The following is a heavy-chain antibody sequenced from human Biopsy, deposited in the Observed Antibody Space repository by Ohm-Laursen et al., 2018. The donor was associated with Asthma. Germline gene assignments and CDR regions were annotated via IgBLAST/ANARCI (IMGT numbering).Heavy chain of an antibody. V-gene: IGHV3-23*01. Sequence: SLRLSCTASGFTFSSSAMSWVRQAPGKGLERVSAITGSGGTTYYADSVRGRFTISRDNSMSTLFLQMDSLSAEDTAVYYCAKDFRGIAVAGDRGFDYWGQGTLVTVSS. CDR2: ITGSGGTT. CDR1: GFTFSSSA. D-gene: IGHD6-19*01. J-gene: IGHJ4*02. CDR3: AKDFRGIAVAGDRGFDY.